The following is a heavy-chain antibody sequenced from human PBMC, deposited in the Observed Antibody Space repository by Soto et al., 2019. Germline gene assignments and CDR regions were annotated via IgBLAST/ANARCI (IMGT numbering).Heavy chain of an antibody. D-gene: IGHD3-3*01. CDR3: AHGTGGYDFWSGYHNWFDP. CDR2: INPSGGST. Sequence: ASVKVSCKASGYTFTSYYMHWVRQAPGQGLEWMGIINPSGGSTSYAQKFQGRVTMTRDTSTSTVYMELSSLRSEDTAVYYCAHGTGGYDFWSGYHNWFDPWGQGTLVTVSS. CDR1: GYTFTSYY. J-gene: IGHJ5*02. V-gene: IGHV1-46*01.